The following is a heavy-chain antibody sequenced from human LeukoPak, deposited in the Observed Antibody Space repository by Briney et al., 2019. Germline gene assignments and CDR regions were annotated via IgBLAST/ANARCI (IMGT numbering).Heavy chain of an antibody. J-gene: IGHJ6*02. V-gene: IGHV1-46*01. D-gene: IGHD2-8*01. CDR1: GYTFTSYY. Sequence: ASVKVSCKASGYTFTSYYMHWVRQAPGQGLEWMGIINPSGGSTSYAQKFQGRVTMTRDTSTSTVYMELSSPRSEDTAVYYCARDLLGYCTNGVCSFPPRYYYYGMDVWGQGTTVTVSS. CDR3: ARDLLGYCTNGVCSFPPRYYYYGMDV. CDR2: INPSGGST.